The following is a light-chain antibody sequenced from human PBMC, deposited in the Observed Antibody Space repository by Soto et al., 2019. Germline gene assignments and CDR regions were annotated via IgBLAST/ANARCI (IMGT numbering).Light chain of an antibody. CDR3: SSYTSSSTYV. V-gene: IGLV2-18*02. Sequence: QSVLTQPPSVSGSPGQSVTSSCTGTSSDVGSHNRVSWYQQPPGTAPKLMIYEVSNRPSGVPDRFSGSKSGNTASLTISGLQAEDEADYYCSSYTSSSTYVFGTGTKLTVL. CDR1: SSDVGSHNR. CDR2: EVS. J-gene: IGLJ1*01.